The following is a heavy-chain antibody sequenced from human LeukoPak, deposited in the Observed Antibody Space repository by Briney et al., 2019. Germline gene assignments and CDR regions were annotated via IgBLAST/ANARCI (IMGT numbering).Heavy chain of an antibody. CDR3: ARGGSGSRRLGSDY. D-gene: IGHD3-10*01. CDR2: INTNTGNP. V-gene: IGHV7-4-1*02. CDR1: GYTFTTYG. Sequence: ASVKVFCKASGYTFTTYGINWVRQAPGQGLEWMGWINTNTGNPTYAQGFTGRFVFSVDTSVSTAYLQISSLKAEDTAVYYCARGGSGSRRLGSDYWGQGTLVTVSS. J-gene: IGHJ4*02.